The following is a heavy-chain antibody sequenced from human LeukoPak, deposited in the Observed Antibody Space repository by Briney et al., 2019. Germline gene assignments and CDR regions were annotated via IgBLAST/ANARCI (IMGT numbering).Heavy chain of an antibody. D-gene: IGHD4-11*01. CDR1: GYTFTGYY. CDR2: INPNSGGT. J-gene: IGHJ4*02. CDR3: ARVKHKGVTSPYGY. V-gene: IGHV1-2*02. Sequence: ASVKVSCKASGYTFTGYYMHWVRQAPGQGLEWMGWINPNSGGTNYAQKFQGRVTMTRGTSISTAYMELSRLRSDDTAVYYCARVKHKGVTSPYGYWGQGTLVTVSS.